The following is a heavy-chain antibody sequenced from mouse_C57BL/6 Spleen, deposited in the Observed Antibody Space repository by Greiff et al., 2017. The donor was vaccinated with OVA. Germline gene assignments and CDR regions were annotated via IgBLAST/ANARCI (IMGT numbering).Heavy chain of an antibody. CDR1: GFTFSDFY. Sequence: EVQVVESGGGLVQSGRSLRLSCATSGFTFSDFYMEWVRQAPGKGLEWIAASRNKANDYTTEYSASVKGRFIVSRDTSQSILYRQMNALRAEDTAIYYCARDAGKDWYFDVWGTGTTVTVSS. D-gene: IGHD4-1*01. CDR2: SRNKANDYTT. J-gene: IGHJ1*03. V-gene: IGHV7-1*01. CDR3: ARDAGKDWYFDV.